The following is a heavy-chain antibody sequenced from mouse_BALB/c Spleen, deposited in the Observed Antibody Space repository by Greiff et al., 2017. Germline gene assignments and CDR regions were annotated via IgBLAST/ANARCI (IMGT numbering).Heavy chain of an antibody. CDR2: IDPENGNT. Sequence: VKLQQSGAELVRPGALVKLSCKASGFNINDYYMHWVKQRPEQGLVWIGWIDPENGNTIYDPKFQGKASITADTSSNTAYLQLSSLTSEDTAVYYCSGGYDGLDAMDYWGQGTSVTVSS. CDR1: GFNINDYY. CDR3: SGGYDGLDAMDY. D-gene: IGHD2-2*01. J-gene: IGHJ4*01. V-gene: IGHV14-1*02.